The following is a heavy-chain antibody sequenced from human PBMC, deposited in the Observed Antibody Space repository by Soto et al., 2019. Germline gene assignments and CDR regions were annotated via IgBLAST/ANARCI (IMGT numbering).Heavy chain of an antibody. CDR2: ISGSGGSI. CDR3: ARVAPEYSSTPRRFDF. D-gene: IGHD6-13*01. V-gene: IGHV3-23*01. CDR1: GFTFGIYA. Sequence: EVQLLESGGGLVQPGGSLRLSCAASGFTFGIYAMSWVRQAPGKGLEWVSSISGSGGSIYYAHSVKGRFTISSDKTKNTLDLQMNSLRAEDTAVYHCARVAPEYSSTPRRFDFWGQGTLVTVSS. J-gene: IGHJ4*02.